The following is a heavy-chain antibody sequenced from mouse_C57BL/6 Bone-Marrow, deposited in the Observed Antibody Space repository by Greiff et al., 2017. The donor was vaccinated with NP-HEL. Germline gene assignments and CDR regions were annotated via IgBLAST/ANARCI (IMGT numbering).Heavy chain of an antibody. D-gene: IGHD2-4*01. J-gene: IGHJ1*03. CDR3: ARHGRGYDYERLWYFDV. Sequence: QVQLQQSGAELVKPGASVKLSCKASGYTFTEYTIHWVKQRSGQGLEWIGWFYPGSGSIKYNEKFKDKATLTADKSSSTVYMELSRLTSEDSAVYCCARHGRGYDYERLWYFDVWGTGTTVTVSS. V-gene: IGHV1-62-2*01. CDR2: FYPGSGSI. CDR1: GYTFTEYT.